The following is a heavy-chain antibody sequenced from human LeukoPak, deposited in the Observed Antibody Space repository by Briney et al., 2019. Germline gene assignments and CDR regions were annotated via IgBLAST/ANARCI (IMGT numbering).Heavy chain of an antibody. CDR1: GFTFSSYA. J-gene: IGHJ4*02. D-gene: IGHD2-21*02. V-gene: IGHV3-23*01. Sequence: GGSLRLSCAASGFTFSSYAMSWVRQAPGKGLEWVSTISGSGDSTYYADSVKGRFTISRDNSKNTLYLQMNSLRAEDTAVYYCAKKVTSRGFDYWGQGTLVTVSS. CDR2: ISGSGDST. CDR3: AKKVTSRGFDY.